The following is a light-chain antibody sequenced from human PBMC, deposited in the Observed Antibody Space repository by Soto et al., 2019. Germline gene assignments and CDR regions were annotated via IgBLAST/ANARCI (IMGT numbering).Light chain of an antibody. J-gene: IGLJ2*01. Sequence: QSALTQPASVSGSPGQSITISCTGTSSDVGGYDYVSWYQHHPGKAPKLMIYDVTNRPSGVSNRFSGSKSGNTASLTISGLQAEDESDYYCCSYTTSSTLHVVFGGGTQLTVL. CDR1: SSDVGGYDY. CDR3: CSYTTSSTLHVV. CDR2: DVT. V-gene: IGLV2-14*03.